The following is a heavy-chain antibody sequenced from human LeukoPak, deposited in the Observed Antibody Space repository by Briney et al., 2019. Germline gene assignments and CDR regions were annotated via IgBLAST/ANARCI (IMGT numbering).Heavy chain of an antibody. CDR2: ISSSGSTI. CDR3: ARQVGCSSTSCYKVYYGMGV. CDR1: GFTFSDYY. D-gene: IGHD2-2*02. Sequence: GGSLRLSCAASGFTFSDYYMSWIRQAPGKGLEWVSYISSSGSTIYYADSVKGRFTISRDNAKNSLYLQMNSLRAEDTAVYYCARQVGCSSTSCYKVYYGMGVWGQGTTVTVSS. J-gene: IGHJ6*02. V-gene: IGHV3-11*01.